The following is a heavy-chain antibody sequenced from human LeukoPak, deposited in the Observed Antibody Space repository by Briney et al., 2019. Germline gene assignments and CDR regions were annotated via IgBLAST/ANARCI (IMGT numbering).Heavy chain of an antibody. V-gene: IGHV3-7*05. CDR3: ARDFLSGERGY. CDR1: GFTFSTYW. D-gene: IGHD1-1*01. Sequence: GGSLRLSCAASGFTFSTYWMSWVRQAPGKGLEWVANINQDRSVKYYVDSVKGRFTISRDNAKNSVYLQLNSLRAEDTAVYYCARDFLSGERGYWGQGTLVTVSS. J-gene: IGHJ4*02. CDR2: INQDRSVK.